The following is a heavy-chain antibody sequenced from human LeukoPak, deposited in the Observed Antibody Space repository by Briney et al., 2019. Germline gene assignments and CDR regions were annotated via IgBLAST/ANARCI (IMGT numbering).Heavy chain of an antibody. J-gene: IGHJ3*02. CDR1: GGFISSHY. CDR3: ARDTAFDI. Sequence: SETLSLTCTVSGGFISSHYWSWIRQPPGKGLEWIGYIYYSGSTNYNPSLKSRVTISVDTSKNQFSLKLSSVTAADTAVYYCARDTAFDIWGQGTMVTVSS. V-gene: IGHV4-59*11. CDR2: IYYSGST.